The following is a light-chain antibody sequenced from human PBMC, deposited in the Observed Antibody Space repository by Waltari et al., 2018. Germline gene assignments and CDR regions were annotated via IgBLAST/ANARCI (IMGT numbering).Light chain of an antibody. CDR2: VNSDGTH. J-gene: IGLJ3*02. Sequence: QLVLTQSPSASASLGASIKLTCTLRSGHSSNLIAWLQQQPERGPRYLMKVNSDGTHSKGDDIPDRSSSSSSGAERYLTISSLQSEDEADYYCQTGGHGTWVFGGGTKVTVL. V-gene: IGLV4-69*01. CDR3: QTGGHGTWV. CDR1: SGHSSNL.